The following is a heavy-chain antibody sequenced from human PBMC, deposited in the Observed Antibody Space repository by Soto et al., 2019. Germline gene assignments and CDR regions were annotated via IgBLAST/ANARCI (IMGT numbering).Heavy chain of an antibody. CDR1: GFTFDDYA. Sequence: EVQLVESGGGLVQPGRSLRLSCAASGFTFDDYAMHWVRQAPGKGLEWVSGISWNSGSIGYADSVKGRFTISRDNAKNSLYLQMNSLRAEDTALYYCAKAAGVNYYDSSGSMNDAFDIWGQGTMATVSS. CDR2: ISWNSGSI. J-gene: IGHJ3*02. D-gene: IGHD3-22*01. CDR3: AKAAGVNYYDSSGSMNDAFDI. V-gene: IGHV3-9*01.